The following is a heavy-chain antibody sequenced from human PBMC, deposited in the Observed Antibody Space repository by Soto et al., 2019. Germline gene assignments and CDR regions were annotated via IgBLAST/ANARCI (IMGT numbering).Heavy chain of an antibody. CDR1: GGSLSRGPYS. CDR2: FYYSGST. J-gene: IGHJ6*02. Sequence: PSETLSLTCSVSGGSLSRGPYSWGWIRQPPGKGLEWIGTFYYSGSTHYNPSLASRVTISVDTSKNQFSLKVTSVTAADTAMYHCARLGGYCIIPSRYRHYGMDFRGPGPTVTVFS. CDR3: ARLGGYCIIPSRYRHYGMDF. D-gene: IGHD2-2*01. V-gene: IGHV4-39*01.